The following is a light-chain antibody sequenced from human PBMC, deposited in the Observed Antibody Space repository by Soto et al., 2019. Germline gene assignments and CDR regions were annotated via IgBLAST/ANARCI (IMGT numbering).Light chain of an antibody. J-gene: IGKJ1*01. Sequence: DIQMTQSPCSLSASVGDRVTITCRASQNIRSYLNWYQQKPGKAPQLLIYATSSLQTGVPSRFSASGSGTDFSLVISDLPPEDSATYYCQQGYSSRWTSGRGTKVEI. V-gene: IGKV1-39*01. CDR3: QQGYSSRWT. CDR1: QNIRSY. CDR2: ATS.